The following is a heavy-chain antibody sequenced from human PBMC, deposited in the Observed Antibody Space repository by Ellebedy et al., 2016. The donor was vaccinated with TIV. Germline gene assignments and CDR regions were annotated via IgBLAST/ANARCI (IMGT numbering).Heavy chain of an antibody. J-gene: IGHJ6*02. V-gene: IGHV1-18*01. Sequence: AASVKVSCKASGYSFKDNGIHWVRQAPGQGLEWMGWISAFNGNIRYAQKVQGRVTLTTDTSTSTAYMELGSLRSDDTAVYYCVRGGGYGEYFWGPRAMDVWGQGTTVTVSS. CDR1: GYSFKDNG. CDR2: ISAFNGNI. CDR3: VRGGGYGEYFWGPRAMDV. D-gene: IGHD4-17*01.